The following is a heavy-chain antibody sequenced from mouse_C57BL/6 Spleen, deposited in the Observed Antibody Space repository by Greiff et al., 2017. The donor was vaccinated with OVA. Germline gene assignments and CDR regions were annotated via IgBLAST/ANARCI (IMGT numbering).Heavy chain of an antibody. J-gene: IGHJ3*01. V-gene: IGHV1-61*01. D-gene: IGHD2-3*01. CDR1: GYTFTSYW. Sequence: QVQLQQPGAELVRPGSSVKLSCKASGYTFTSYWMDWVKQRPGQGLEWIGNIYPSDSETHYNQKFKDKATLTVDKSSSTAYMQLSSLTSEDSAVYYCARGGVYDGYPAWFAYWGQGTLVTVSA. CDR2: IYPSDSET. CDR3: ARGGVYDGYPAWFAY.